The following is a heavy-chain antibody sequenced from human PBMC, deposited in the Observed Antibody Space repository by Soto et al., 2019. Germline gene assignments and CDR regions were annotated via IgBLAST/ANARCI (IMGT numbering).Heavy chain of an antibody. Sequence: GGSLRLSCTASGFTFGDYAMSWFRQAPGKGLEWVGFIRSKAYGGTTEYAASVKGRFTISRDDSKSIAYLQMNSLKTEDTAVYYCTIEGYCSSTSCYTPPWGQGTLVTAPQ. J-gene: IGHJ5*02. V-gene: IGHV3-49*03. CDR2: IRSKAYGGTT. CDR1: GFTFGDYA. CDR3: TIEGYCSSTSCYTPP. D-gene: IGHD2-2*02.